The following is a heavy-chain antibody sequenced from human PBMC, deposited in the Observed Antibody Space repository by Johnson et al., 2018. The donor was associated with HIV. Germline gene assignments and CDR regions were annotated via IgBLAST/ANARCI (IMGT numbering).Heavy chain of an antibody. V-gene: IGHV3-23*01. J-gene: IGHJ3*02. Sequence: MKWVRQTPGKGLEWVSAISGSGGSTYYADSVKGRFTISRDNSKNPLYLQMNSLRAEDTAVYYCAKRDPRYAFDIWGQGTMVTVSS. CDR2: ISGSGGST. CDR3: AKRDPRYAFDI.